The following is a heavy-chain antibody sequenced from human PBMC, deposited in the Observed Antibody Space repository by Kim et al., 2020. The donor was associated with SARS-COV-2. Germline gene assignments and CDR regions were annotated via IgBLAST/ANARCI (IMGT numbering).Heavy chain of an antibody. CDR3: AKHAVVKGRGADY. V-gene: IGHV3-23*01. Sequence: YADTVKGRFTISRDNSKNTLYLQMNSLRAEDTAVYYWAKHAVVKGRGADYWGQGTLVTVSS. D-gene: IGHD2-15*01. J-gene: IGHJ4*02.